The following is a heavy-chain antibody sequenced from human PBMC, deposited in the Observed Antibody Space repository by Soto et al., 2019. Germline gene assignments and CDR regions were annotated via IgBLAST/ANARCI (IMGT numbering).Heavy chain of an antibody. V-gene: IGHV4-34*01. J-gene: IGHJ4*02. D-gene: IGHD5-12*01. CDR2: INHSGST. CDR3: AGNIVATISSFDY. Sequence: NPSETLSLTCAVYGESFSGYYWSWIRQPPGEGLEWIGEINHSGSTNYNPSLKSRVTMSVDTSKNQFSLKLSSVTAADTAVYYCAGNIVATISSFDYWGQGTLVTVSS. CDR1: GESFSGYY.